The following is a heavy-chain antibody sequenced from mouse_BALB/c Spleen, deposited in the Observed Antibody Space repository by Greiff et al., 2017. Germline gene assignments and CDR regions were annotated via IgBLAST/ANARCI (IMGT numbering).Heavy chain of an antibody. V-gene: IGHV14-3*02. CDR2: IDPANGNT. Sequence: VQLQHSGAELVKPGASVKVSCTASGFYFKDTYMHWVKQRPEQGLEWIGRIDPANGNTKYYQKFQGKATITADTSSNTAYLHLSSLTSEDTAVYSCARDDGYFDYWGQGTTLTVSS. J-gene: IGHJ2*01. CDR1: GFYFKDTY. CDR3: ARDDGYFDY. D-gene: IGHD2-3*01.